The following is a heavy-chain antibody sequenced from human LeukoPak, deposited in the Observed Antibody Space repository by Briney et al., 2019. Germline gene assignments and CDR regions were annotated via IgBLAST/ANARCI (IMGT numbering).Heavy chain of an antibody. D-gene: IGHD5-18*01. CDR3: ARDPRADTAMVTGWFDP. Sequence: ASVKVSREASGYTFTVYYMHWVRQAPGQGREWMAWITPNRGGTNYAQTFQGRVTMTRDTSISTAYMELSRLRSDDTAVYYCARDPRADTAMVTGWFDPWGQGTLVTVSS. CDR2: ITPNRGGT. J-gene: IGHJ5*02. CDR1: GYTFTVYY. V-gene: IGHV1-2*02.